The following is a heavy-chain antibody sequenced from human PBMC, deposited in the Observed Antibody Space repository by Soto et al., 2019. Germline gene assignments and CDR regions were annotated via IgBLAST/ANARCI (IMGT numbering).Heavy chain of an antibody. Sequence: QVHLVESGGGVVQPGRSLRLACAVSGFRFSDYGMHWVRQAPGKGLEWVAVISNDGSKKYYGGSVQGRFTISRDDSKSTVYVQMDSLKPEDTAVYYCAKTRRGYEMFFYGLDVWGQGTTVTVSS. V-gene: IGHV3-30*18. CDR2: ISNDGSKK. CDR3: AKTRRGYEMFFYGLDV. D-gene: IGHD5-12*01. CDR1: GFRFSDYG. J-gene: IGHJ6*02.